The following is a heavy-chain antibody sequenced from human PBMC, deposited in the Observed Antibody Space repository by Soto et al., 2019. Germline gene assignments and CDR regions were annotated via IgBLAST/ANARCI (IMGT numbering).Heavy chain of an antibody. D-gene: IGHD3-10*01. V-gene: IGHV2-26*01. J-gene: IGHJ4*02. CDR2: IFSNDEN. CDR1: GFSLTTARMG. Sequence: QVTLKESGPLLVRPTETLTLTCTVSGFSLTTARMGLTWIRQPPGKALEWLAHIFSNDENSYRTSLKSRLTISTDATRTQVVLTMTNMDPVDTGTYYCARVGSNYYGSGTYYFDYWGQGTLVTVSS. CDR3: ARVGSNYYGSGTYYFDY.